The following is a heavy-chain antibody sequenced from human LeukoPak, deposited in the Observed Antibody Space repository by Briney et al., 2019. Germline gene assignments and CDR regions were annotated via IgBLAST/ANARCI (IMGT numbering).Heavy chain of an antibody. CDR1: GGSFSGYY. Sequence: PSETLSLTCAVYGGSFSGYYWSWIRQPPGKGLEWIGEINHSGSTNYNPSLKSRVTISVDTSKNQFSLKLSSVTAADTAVYYCARFRTVTHGVDVWGKGTTVIVSS. CDR3: ARFRTVTHGVDV. D-gene: IGHD4-17*01. V-gene: IGHV4-34*01. CDR2: INHSGST. J-gene: IGHJ6*04.